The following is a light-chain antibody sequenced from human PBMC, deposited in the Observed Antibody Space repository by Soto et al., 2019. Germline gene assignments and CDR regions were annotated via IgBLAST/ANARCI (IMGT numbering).Light chain of an antibody. CDR2: GAS. CDR3: QQRSNWPRT. CDR1: QSVSYSY. V-gene: IGKV3D-20*02. Sequence: EIVLTQSPGTLSLSPGERATLSCRASQSVSYSYLAWYQQKPGQAPRLLIYGASSRATGIPDRFSGSGSGTDFTLTINSLEPEDFAVYYCQQRSNWPRTFGGGTKVEIK. J-gene: IGKJ4*01.